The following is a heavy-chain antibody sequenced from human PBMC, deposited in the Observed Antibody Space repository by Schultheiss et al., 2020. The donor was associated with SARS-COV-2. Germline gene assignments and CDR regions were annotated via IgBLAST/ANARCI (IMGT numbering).Heavy chain of an antibody. CDR2: ISRSGTTT. J-gene: IGHJ3*02. V-gene: IGHV3-11*01. CDR3: AREQIAMVAFDI. CDR1: GFTFSDHY. Sequence: GGSLRLSCAASGFTFSDHYMSWIRQTPGKGLEWLSDISRSGTTTYYADSVKGRFTISRDNAKNSLFLQMNSLKTEDTAVYYCAREQIAMVAFDIWGQGTMVTVSS. D-gene: IGHD5-18*01.